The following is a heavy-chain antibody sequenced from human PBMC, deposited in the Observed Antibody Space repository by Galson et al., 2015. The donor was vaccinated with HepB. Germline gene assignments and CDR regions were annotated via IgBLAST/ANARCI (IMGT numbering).Heavy chain of an antibody. D-gene: IGHD6-19*01. CDR2: IRSKANSYAT. J-gene: IGHJ3*02. Sequence: SLRLSCAASGFTFSGSAMHWVRQASGKGLEWVGRIRSKANSYATAYAASVKGRFTISRDDSKNTAYLQMNSLKTEDTAVYYCTRHWDRSGWYGDGIDIWGQGTMVTVSS. CDR1: GFTFSGSA. CDR3: TRHWDRSGWYGDGIDI. V-gene: IGHV3-73*01.